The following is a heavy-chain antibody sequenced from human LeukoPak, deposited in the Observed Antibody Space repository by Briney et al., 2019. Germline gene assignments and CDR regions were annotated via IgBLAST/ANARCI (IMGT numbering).Heavy chain of an antibody. D-gene: IGHD3-3*01. CDR1: GFTFSSYS. Sequence: PGGSLRLSCAASGFTFSSYSMNWVRQAPGKGLEWVSSIGSSSSYIYYADSVKGRFTISRDNAKNSLYLQMNSLRAEDTAVYYCARGDYDFWSGYYFDYWGQGTLVTVSS. CDR2: IGSSSSYI. V-gene: IGHV3-21*01. J-gene: IGHJ4*02. CDR3: ARGDYDFWSGYYFDY.